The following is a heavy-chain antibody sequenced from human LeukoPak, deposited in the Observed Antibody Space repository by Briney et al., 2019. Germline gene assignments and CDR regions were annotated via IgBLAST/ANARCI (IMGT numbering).Heavy chain of an antibody. Sequence: SETLSLTCTVSGGSISSYYWSWIRQPAGKGLEWIGRIYSSGSTNYNPSLKSRVTMSVDTSKNQFSLKLSSVTAADTAVYYCARGPYCTSTSCYLDHWGQGTLVTVSS. CDR1: GGSISSYY. CDR3: ARGPYCTSTSCYLDH. V-gene: IGHV4-4*07. J-gene: IGHJ4*02. CDR2: IYSSGST. D-gene: IGHD2-2*01.